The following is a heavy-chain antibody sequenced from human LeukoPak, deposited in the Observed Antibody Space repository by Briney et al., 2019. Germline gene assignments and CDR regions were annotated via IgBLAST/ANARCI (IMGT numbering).Heavy chain of an antibody. CDR1: GDSVSSNSAA. CDR3: ARVSGAAAAPYYFDY. J-gene: IGHJ4*02. V-gene: IGHV6-1*01. Sequence: SQTLSLTCAISGDSVSSNSAAWNWIRQSPSRGLEWLGRTYYRSKWYNDYAVSLKSRITINPDTSKNQFSLKLSSVTAADTAVYYCARVSGAAAAPYYFDYWGQGTLVTVSS. CDR2: TYYRSKWYN. D-gene: IGHD6-13*01.